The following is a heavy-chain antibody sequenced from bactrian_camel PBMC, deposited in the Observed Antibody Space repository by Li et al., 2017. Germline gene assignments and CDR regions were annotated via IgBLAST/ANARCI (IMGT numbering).Heavy chain of an antibody. CDR3: AADRYCLGTSLLLTVQEYTE. J-gene: IGHJ4*01. CDR1: GFAFSNNW. CDR2: ISPDGTDT. Sequence: QVQLVESGGDLVQPGVSLRLSCAASGFAFSNNWMHWVRQVPGKGLEWLAYISPDGTDTRSRESGKGRFIVSLENANAKKTVYLQMDSLRPEDTAMYYCAADRYCLGTSLLLTVQEYTEWGQGTQVTVS. V-gene: IGHV3S6*01. D-gene: IGHD1*01.